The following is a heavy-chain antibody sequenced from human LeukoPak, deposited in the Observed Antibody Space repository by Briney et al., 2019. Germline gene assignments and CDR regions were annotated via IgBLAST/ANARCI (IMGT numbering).Heavy chain of an antibody. CDR1: GGSISNYY. J-gene: IGHJ5*02. D-gene: IGHD3-10*01. V-gene: IGHV4-59*01. Sequence: SETLSLTCTVSGGSISNYYWSWIRQPPGKGLEWIGFIHSNGGANYNASLNSRATISRDTSRSQVSLKLTSVTAADTAVYYCASSNLGSLGQFDPWGQGTLVSVSS. CDR2: IHSNGGA. CDR3: ASSNLGSLGQFDP.